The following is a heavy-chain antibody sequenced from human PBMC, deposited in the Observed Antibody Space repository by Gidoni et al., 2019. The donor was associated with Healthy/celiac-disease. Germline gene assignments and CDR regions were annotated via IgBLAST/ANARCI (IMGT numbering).Heavy chain of an antibody. Sequence: QVQLQESGPGLVKPSETLSLTCTVSGGSISSYHWSWLRQPAGKGLEWIGRIYTSGSTNYNPSLKSRVTMSVDTSKNQFSLKLSSVTAADTAVYYCARGGSLEYYYYGMDVWGQGTTVTVSS. J-gene: IGHJ6*02. CDR1: GGSISSYH. CDR2: IYTSGST. CDR3: ARGGSLEYYYYGMDV. V-gene: IGHV4-4*07.